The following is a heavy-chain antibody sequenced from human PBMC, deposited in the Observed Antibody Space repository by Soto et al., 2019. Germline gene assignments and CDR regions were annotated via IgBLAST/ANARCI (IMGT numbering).Heavy chain of an antibody. V-gene: IGHV4-31*03. CDR2: IYYSGST. CDR3: ARVDFWSGYQNNWFDP. CDR1: GGSISSGGYY. D-gene: IGHD3-3*01. Sequence: SETLSLTCTVSGGSISSGGYYWSWIRQHPGKGLEWIGYIYYSGSTYYNPSLKSRVTISVDTSKNQFSLKLSSVTAADTAVYYCARVDFWSGYQNNWFDPWGQGTLVTVSS. J-gene: IGHJ5*02.